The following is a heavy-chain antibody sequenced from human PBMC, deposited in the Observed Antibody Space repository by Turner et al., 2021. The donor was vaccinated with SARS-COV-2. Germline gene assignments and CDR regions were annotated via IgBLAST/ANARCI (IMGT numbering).Heavy chain of an antibody. CDR2: SNPNNGDT. CDR3: ARGEGYNFDYFVY. J-gene: IGHJ4*02. CDR1: GYTFTDDN. Sequence: QVQLVQSGAEVTKPGASVQVFCKTSGYTFTDDNIYWMRQALGQGLEWLWCSNPNNGDTVYAQIFHGRVTVTWDTSIGTAYMELSRLTSDDTAIDFCARGEGYNFDYFVYWGQGTLVTVSS. V-gene: IGHV1-2*02. D-gene: IGHD1-1*01.